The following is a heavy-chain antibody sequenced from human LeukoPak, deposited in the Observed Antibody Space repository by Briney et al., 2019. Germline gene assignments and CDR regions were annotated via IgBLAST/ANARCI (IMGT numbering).Heavy chain of an antibody. CDR1: GYTFTSYD. CDR2: MNPNSGNT. J-gene: IGHJ6*03. D-gene: IGHD3-10*01. CDR3: ARAGAGRSMVRSMRISLANQYYYYMDV. Sequence: GASVKVSCKASGYTFTSYDINWVRQATGQGLEWMGWMNPNSGNTGYAQKFQGRVTMTRNTSISTAYMELSSLRSEDTAVYYCARAGAGRSMVRSMRISLANQYYYYMDVWGKGTTVTISS. V-gene: IGHV1-8*01.